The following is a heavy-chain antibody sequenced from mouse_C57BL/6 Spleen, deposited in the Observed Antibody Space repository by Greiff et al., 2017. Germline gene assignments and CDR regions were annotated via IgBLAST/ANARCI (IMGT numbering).Heavy chain of an antibody. V-gene: IGHV3-1*01. D-gene: IGHD2-1*01. CDR1: GYSITSGYD. CDR2: ISYSGST. Sequence: EVKLVESGPGMVKPSQSLSLTCTVTGYSITSGYDWHWIRHFPGNKLEWMGYISYSGSTNYNPSLKSRISITHDTSKNHFFLKLNSVTTEDTATYYCARDGYGIQFAYWGQGTLVTVSA. J-gene: IGHJ3*01. CDR3: ARDGYGIQFAY.